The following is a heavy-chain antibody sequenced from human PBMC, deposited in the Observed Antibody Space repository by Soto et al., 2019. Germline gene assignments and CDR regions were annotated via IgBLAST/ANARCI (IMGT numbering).Heavy chain of an antibody. CDR3: VRDKRTISGIFPGY. V-gene: IGHV3-53*01. D-gene: IGHD1-1*01. Sequence: GGSLRLSCAASGFTVSSNYMSWVRQAPGKGLECVSIVCTGGATHYADSVKGRFTISRDRSKNTVHLQMNNVRAEDTAVYYCVRDKRTISGIFPGYWGQGTQVTVSS. CDR1: GFTVSSNY. J-gene: IGHJ4*02. CDR2: VCTGGAT.